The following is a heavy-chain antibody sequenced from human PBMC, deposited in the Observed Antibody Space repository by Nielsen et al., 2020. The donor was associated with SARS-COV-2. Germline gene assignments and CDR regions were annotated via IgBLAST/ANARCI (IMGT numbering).Heavy chain of an antibody. Sequence: ASVKVSCKASGYTFTSYDINWVRQATGQGLEWMGWISAYNGNTNYAQKLQGRVTMTTDTSTSTAYMELRSLRSDDTAVYYCARDSSDFWSGYYDYWGQGTLVTVSS. J-gene: IGHJ4*02. CDR1: GYTFTSYD. CDR3: ARDSSDFWSGYYDY. CDR2: ISAYNGNT. V-gene: IGHV1-18*01. D-gene: IGHD3-3*01.